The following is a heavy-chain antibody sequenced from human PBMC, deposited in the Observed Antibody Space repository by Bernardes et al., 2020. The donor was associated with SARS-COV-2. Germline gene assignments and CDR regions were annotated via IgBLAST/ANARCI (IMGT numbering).Heavy chain of an antibody. CDR1: GFTFDDYA. D-gene: IGHD6-19*01. J-gene: IGHJ4*02. Sequence: GGSLRLSCAASGFTFDDYAMHWVRQAPGKGLEWVSGISWNSGSIGYADSVKGRFTISRDNAKNSLYLQMNSLRAEDTAVYYCARDGRISVPGTDYFDFWGQGILVTVSS. CDR2: ISWNSGSI. V-gene: IGHV3-9*01. CDR3: ARDGRISVPGTDYFDF.